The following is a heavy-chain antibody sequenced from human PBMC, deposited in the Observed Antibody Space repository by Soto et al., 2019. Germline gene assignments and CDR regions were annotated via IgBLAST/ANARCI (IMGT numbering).Heavy chain of an antibody. CDR1: GYTFTSYG. CDR2: ISAYNGNT. V-gene: IGHV1-18*04. D-gene: IGHD3-22*01. J-gene: IGHJ4*02. CDR3: ARVGGYYDSSGYDLFDY. Sequence: ASVKVSCKASGYTFTSYGISWVRQAPGQGLEWMGWISAYNGNTNYAQKLQGRVTMTTDTSTSTAYMELRSLRSDDTAVYYCARVGGYYDSSGYDLFDYWGQGTLVTVSS.